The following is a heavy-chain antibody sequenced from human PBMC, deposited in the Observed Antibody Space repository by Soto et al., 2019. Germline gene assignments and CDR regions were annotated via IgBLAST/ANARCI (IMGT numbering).Heavy chain of an antibody. CDR1: GYTFTSYY. J-gene: IGHJ6*02. D-gene: IGHD3-22*01. CDR3: ARGNYYDSSGYYYYYGMDV. Sequence: ASVKVSCKASGYTFTSYYMHWVRQAPGQGLEWMGIINPSSGSTNYAQKLQGRVTMTTDTSTSTAYMELRSLRSDDTAVYYCARGNYYDSSGYYYYYGMDVWGQGTTVTVSS. V-gene: IGHV1-46*01. CDR2: INPSSGST.